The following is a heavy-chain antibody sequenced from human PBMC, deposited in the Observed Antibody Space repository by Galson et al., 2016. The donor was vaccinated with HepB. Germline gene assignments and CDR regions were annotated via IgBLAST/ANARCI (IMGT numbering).Heavy chain of an antibody. V-gene: IGHV3-53*01. Sequence: SLRLSCAASGFTFSNYDMSWVRQAPGKGLEWVSVIYSGGGTYYADSVKGRFTISRDNSKNTLYLQMNSLRAEDTAVYYCARDLPLLGWGQGTLVTVSP. D-gene: IGHD2-15*01. CDR1: GFTFSNYD. CDR3: ARDLPLLG. CDR2: IYSGGGT. J-gene: IGHJ4*02.